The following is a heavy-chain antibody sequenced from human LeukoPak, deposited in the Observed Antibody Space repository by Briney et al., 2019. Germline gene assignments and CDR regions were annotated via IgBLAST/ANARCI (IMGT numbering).Heavy chain of an antibody. D-gene: IGHD2-2*01. CDR1: GFPFSSYG. CDR2: IWNDGSKK. CDR3: AKDSNIVIIPAAIEGFDY. V-gene: IGHV3-33*06. J-gene: IGHJ4*02. Sequence: PGGSLRLSCAASGFPFSSYGMHWVRQAPGKGLEWVAVIWNDGSKKLYADSVKGRFTVSRDNHKNVVFLQMNTLRVDDTAVYYCAKDSNIVIIPAAIEGFDYWGLGTLVTVAS.